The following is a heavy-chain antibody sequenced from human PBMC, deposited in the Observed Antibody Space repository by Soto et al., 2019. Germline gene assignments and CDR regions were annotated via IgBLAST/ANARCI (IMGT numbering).Heavy chain of an antibody. J-gene: IGHJ4*02. V-gene: IGHV1-58*02. CDR3: AATPYYGDYDFIFDY. CDR1: GFTFTSSA. D-gene: IGHD4-17*01. Sequence: SVKVSCKASGFTFTSSAMQWVRQARAQRLEWIGWIVVGSGNTNYAQKFQERVTITRDMSTSTAYMELSSLRSEDTAVYYCAATPYYGDYDFIFDYWGQGTLVTVSS. CDR2: IVVGSGNT.